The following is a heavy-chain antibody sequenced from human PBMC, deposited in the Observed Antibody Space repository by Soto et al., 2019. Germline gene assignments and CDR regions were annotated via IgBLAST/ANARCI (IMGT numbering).Heavy chain of an antibody. D-gene: IGHD3-3*01. CDR2: IYYSGST. J-gene: IGHJ4*02. CDR1: GGSISSGGYY. V-gene: IGHV4-31*03. CDR3: ARADVITIFGVVHYYYFDY. Sequence: ASETLSLTCTVSGGSISSGGYYWSWIRQHPGKGLEWIGYIYYSGSTYYNPSLKSRVTISVDTSKNQFSLKLSSVTAADTAVYYCARADVITIFGVVHYYYFDYWGQGTLVTVSS.